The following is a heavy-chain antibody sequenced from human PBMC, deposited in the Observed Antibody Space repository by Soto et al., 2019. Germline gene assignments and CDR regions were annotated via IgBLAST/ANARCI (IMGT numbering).Heavy chain of an antibody. CDR2: VHYSGST. J-gene: IGHJ5*02. V-gene: IGHV4-59*01. Sequence: SETLSLTCSVSGDSIGTYYWSWVRQPPGKGLEWLGFVHYSGSTQYNPSLKGRVTISVDMSKNQLSLKLRSVTAADTAVYYCARESEGGNLHDWFDPWGQGTLVTVSS. CDR1: GDSIGTYY. CDR3: ARESEGGNLHDWFDP. D-gene: IGHD3-16*01.